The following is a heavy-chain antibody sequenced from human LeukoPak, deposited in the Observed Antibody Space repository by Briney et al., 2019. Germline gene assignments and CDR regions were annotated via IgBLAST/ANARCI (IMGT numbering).Heavy chain of an antibody. J-gene: IGHJ4*02. D-gene: IGHD2-2*02. V-gene: IGHV3-21*01. CDR1: GFTFSSYS. CDR2: ISSSSSYI. CDR3: ARDLSAAAILALIDY. Sequence: GGSLRLSCAASGFTFSSYSMNWVRQAPGKGLEWVSPISSSSSYIYYADSVKGRFTISRDNAKNSLYLQMNSLRAEDTAVYYCARDLSAAAILALIDYWGQGTLVTVSS.